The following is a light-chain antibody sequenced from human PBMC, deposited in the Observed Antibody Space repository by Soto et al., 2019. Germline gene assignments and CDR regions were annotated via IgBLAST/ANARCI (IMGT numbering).Light chain of an antibody. Sequence: QSALTQPASVSGSPGQSITISCTGTSSDVGGYNFVSWYHQHPGKAPKLIIYDVNNRPSGVSNRFSGSKSGNTASLTISGLQAEDEGDYYCTSFASGSTVIFGGGTKVTVL. CDR1: SSDVGGYNF. V-gene: IGLV2-14*03. CDR3: TSFASGSTVI. CDR2: DVN. J-gene: IGLJ2*01.